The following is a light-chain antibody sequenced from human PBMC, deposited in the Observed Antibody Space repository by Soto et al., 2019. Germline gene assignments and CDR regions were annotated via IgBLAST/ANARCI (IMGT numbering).Light chain of an antibody. CDR1: QSVLYSPNNRNY. V-gene: IGKV4-1*01. Sequence: DIVMTQSPDSLAVSLGERATINCKSSQSVLYSPNNRNYLAWYQLKPGQPPKVLIYWATTRESGVPDRFSGSGSGTDFTLTISSLQAEDVAVYYCQQYYNTPVTFGGGTKVEIK. CDR3: QQYYNTPVT. J-gene: IGKJ4*01. CDR2: WAT.